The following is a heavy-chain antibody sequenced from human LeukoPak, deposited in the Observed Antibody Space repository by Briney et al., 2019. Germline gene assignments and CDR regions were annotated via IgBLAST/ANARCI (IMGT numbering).Heavy chain of an antibody. J-gene: IGHJ3*02. CDR2: INWNGGST. CDR3: AKDTAATMVRGVISHAFDI. V-gene: IGHV3-20*04. CDR1: GFTFDDYG. Sequence: GGSLRLSCAASGFTFDDYGMSWVRHAPGKGLEWVSGINWNGGSTGYADSVKGRFTISRDNAKNSLYLQMNSLRAEDMALYYCAKDTAATMVRGVISHAFDIWGQGTMVTVSS. D-gene: IGHD3-10*01.